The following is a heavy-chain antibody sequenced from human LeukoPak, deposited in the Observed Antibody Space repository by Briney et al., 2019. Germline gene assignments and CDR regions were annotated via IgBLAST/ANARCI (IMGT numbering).Heavy chain of an antibody. V-gene: IGHV3-30-3*01. CDR3: AKVHYYDSSGPPIDFDY. J-gene: IGHJ4*02. Sequence: PGGSLRLSCAASGFTFSRNALHWVRQAPGKGLEWVAIISYDGGNKYYADSVKGRFTISRDNSKNTLYLQMNSLRAEDTAVYYCAKVHYYDSSGPPIDFDYWGQGTLVTVSS. CDR1: GFTFSRNA. D-gene: IGHD3-22*01. CDR2: ISYDGGNK.